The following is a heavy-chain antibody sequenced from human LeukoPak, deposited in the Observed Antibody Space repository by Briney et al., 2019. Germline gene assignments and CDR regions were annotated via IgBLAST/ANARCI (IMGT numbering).Heavy chain of an antibody. V-gene: IGHV4-39*01. Sequence: PSETLSLTCTVSGGSITRSSSYWGWIRQPPGKGLEWIGSIYYSGSTYYNPSLKSRVTLAVDTSKNQFSLKLSSVTAADTAVYYCARGARASYNLEPFDNWGQGTLVTVSS. CDR1: GGSITRSSSY. D-gene: IGHD5-24*01. J-gene: IGHJ4*02. CDR3: ARGARASYNLEPFDN. CDR2: IYYSGST.